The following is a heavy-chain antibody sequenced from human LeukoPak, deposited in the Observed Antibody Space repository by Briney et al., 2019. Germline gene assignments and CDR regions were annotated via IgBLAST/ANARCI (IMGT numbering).Heavy chain of an antibody. CDR1: GFTFSSYG. CDR3: AQRNY. CDR2: ISGSGGSA. V-gene: IGHV3-23*01. Sequence: GGSLRLSCAASGFTFSSYGMSWVRQAPGKGLEWVSTISGSGGSAYYADSVKGRFTISRDKSKNTLYLQMNSLRTEDTAAYYCAQRNYWGQGTLVTVSS. J-gene: IGHJ4*02.